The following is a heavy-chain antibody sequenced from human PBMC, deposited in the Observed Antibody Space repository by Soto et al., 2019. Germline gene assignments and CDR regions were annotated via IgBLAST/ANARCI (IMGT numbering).Heavy chain of an antibody. CDR1: GFTFSSYA. J-gene: IGHJ3*02. Sequence: GGSLRLSCAASGFTFSSYAMHWVRQAPGKGLEWVAVISYDGSNKYYADSVKGRFTIFRDTSKNTLYLQMNSLRAEDTAVYYCARGPLTYYYDAIHDAFDIWGQGTMVTVSS. CDR3: ARGPLTYYYDAIHDAFDI. V-gene: IGHV3-30-3*01. CDR2: ISYDGSNK. D-gene: IGHD3-22*01.